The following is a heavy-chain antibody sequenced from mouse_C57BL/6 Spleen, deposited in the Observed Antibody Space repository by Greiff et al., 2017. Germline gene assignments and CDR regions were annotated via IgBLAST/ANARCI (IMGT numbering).Heavy chain of an antibody. J-gene: IGHJ2*01. D-gene: IGHD2-3*01. CDR1: GYAFSSYW. CDR2: IYPGDGDT. V-gene: IGHV1-80*01. CDR3: AREEERNDGYLDY. Sequence: QVQLKESGAELVKPGASVKISCKASGYAFSSYWMNWVKQRPGKGLEWIGQIYPGDGDTNYNGKFKGKATLTADKSSSTAYMQLSSLTSEDSAVYFCAREEERNDGYLDYWGQGTTLTVSS.